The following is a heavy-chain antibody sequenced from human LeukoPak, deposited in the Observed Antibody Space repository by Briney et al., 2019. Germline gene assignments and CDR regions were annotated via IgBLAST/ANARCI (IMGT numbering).Heavy chain of an antibody. CDR1: GFTFSSYG. J-gene: IGHJ4*02. Sequence: GGSLRLSCAASGFTFSSYGMHWVRQAPGKGLEWVAVISYDGSNKYYADSVKGRFTISRDNSKNTLYLQMNSLRAEDTAVYYCAKDHLGYYDSSPLDYWGQGTLVTVSS. CDR3: AKDHLGYYDSSPLDY. CDR2: ISYDGSNK. D-gene: IGHD3-22*01. V-gene: IGHV3-30*18.